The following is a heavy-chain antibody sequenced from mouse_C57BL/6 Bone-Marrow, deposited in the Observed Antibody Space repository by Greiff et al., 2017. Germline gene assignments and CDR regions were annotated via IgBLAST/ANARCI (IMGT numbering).Heavy chain of an antibody. CDR1: GYTFTSYW. V-gene: IGHV1-55*01. CDR3: ARPDYSKNWYCDV. J-gene: IGHJ1*03. D-gene: IGHD2-5*01. CDR2: IYPGGGST. Sequence: VQLQQPGAELVKPGASVKMSCKASGYTFTSYWITWVQQRPGQGLGWIGAIYPGGGSTNYNGKFKSKATLTVDASSSTAYMQLSSLTSEDSAVYDCARPDYSKNWYCDVWGTGTTVTVSS.